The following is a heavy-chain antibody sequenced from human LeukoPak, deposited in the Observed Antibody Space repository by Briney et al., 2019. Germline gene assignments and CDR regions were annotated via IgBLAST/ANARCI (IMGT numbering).Heavy chain of an antibody. CDR2: IYYSGST. CDR3: ASGGITAVAYSPLGNWFDP. V-gene: IGHV4-59*01. CDR1: GGSISSYY. Sequence: SETLSLTCTVSGGSISSYYWSWIRQPPGKGLEWIGYIYYSGSTNYNPSLKSRVTISVETSKNEFSLKLRSVTAADTAVYYCASGGITAVAYSPLGNWFDPWGQGTLVTVSS. D-gene: IGHD5-18*01. J-gene: IGHJ5*02.